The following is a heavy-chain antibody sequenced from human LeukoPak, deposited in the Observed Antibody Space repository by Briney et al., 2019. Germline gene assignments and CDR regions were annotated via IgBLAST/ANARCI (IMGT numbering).Heavy chain of an antibody. CDR1: GFTFSNYW. CDR2: INHNGNVN. CDR3: ARGGGLDV. V-gene: IGHV3-7*03. D-gene: IGHD3-16*01. J-gene: IGHJ6*02. Sequence: GGSLRLSCAASGFTFSNYWMSWVRQAPGKGLEWVASINHNGNVNYYVDSVKGRFTISRDNAKNSLYLQMSNLRAEDTAVYFCARGGGLDVWGQGATVTVSS.